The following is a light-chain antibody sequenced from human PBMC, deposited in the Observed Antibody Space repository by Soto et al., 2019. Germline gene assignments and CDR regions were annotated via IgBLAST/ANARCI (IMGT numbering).Light chain of an antibody. J-gene: IGKJ4*01. CDR1: QSINSH. CDR2: TTS. V-gene: IGKV1-39*01. Sequence: DLQMTQSPSSLSASVGDRVTITCRASQSINSHLNWYQKKPGKPPKLLIHTTSSLQSGVPSRFSGSGTGTDFTLTISSLQPEDFATYYCQQCDSTPQTFGGGTKVDIK. CDR3: QQCDSTPQT.